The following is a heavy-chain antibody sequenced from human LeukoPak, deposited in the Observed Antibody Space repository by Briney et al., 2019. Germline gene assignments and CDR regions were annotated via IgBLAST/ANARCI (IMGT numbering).Heavy chain of an antibody. Sequence: SETLSLTCTVSGYSISSGYYWGWIRQPPGKGLERIGSIYHSGSTYYNPSLKSRVTISLDRSKNQFSLNLNSVTAADTAVYYCARHSSSWPFNNWGQGTLVTVSS. CDR2: IYHSGST. J-gene: IGHJ4*02. CDR3: ARHSSSWPFNN. CDR1: GYSISSGYY. V-gene: IGHV4-38-2*02. D-gene: IGHD6-13*01.